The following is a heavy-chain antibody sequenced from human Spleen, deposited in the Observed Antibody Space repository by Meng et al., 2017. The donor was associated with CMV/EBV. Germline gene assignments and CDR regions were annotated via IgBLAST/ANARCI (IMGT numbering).Heavy chain of an antibody. CDR1: GYSFTGYG. J-gene: IGHJ4*02. V-gene: IGHV1-18*01. D-gene: IGHD6-19*01. CDR2: IFPYHGNT. CDR3: ARDAGTIAVSGIGDY. Sequence: ASVKVSCKASGYSFTGYGVSWVRQAPGQGLEWMGWIFPYHGNTNYVEKFRDRVTMTTDTSTSTAYMELRGLRSDDTAVYYCARDAGTIAVSGIGDYWGQGTLVTVSS.